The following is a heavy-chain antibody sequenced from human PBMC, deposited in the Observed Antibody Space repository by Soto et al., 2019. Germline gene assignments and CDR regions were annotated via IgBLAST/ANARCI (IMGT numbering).Heavy chain of an antibody. Sequence: QVQLVQSGAEVKKPGASVKVSCKASGYTFTSYDINWVRQATGQGLEWMGWMNPNSGNTGYAQKFQGRVTMTRKTSISTAYMELSSLRSEDTAVYYCARVHSCSNGLCQYYFDYWGQGTLVTVSS. D-gene: IGHD2-8*01. CDR3: ARVHSCSNGLCQYYFDY. V-gene: IGHV1-8*01. CDR1: GYTFTSYD. J-gene: IGHJ4*02. CDR2: MNPNSGNT.